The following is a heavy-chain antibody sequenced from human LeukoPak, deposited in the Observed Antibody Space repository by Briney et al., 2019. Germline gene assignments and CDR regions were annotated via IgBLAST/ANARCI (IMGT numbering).Heavy chain of an antibody. J-gene: IGHJ3*02. CDR3: ARHGDDFWSGYDSGDAFDI. CDR2: IYPGDSDT. Sequence: GESLKISCKGSGYSFTSYWIGWVRQMPGKGLEWMGIIYPGDSDTRYSPSFQGQVTISADKSISTAYLQWSILKASDTAMYYCARHGDDFWSGYDSGDAFDIWGQGTMVTVSS. V-gene: IGHV5-51*01. CDR1: GYSFTSYW. D-gene: IGHD3-3*01.